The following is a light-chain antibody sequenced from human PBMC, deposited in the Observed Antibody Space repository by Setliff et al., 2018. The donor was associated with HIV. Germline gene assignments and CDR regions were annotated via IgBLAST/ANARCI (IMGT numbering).Light chain of an antibody. CDR2: GTS. V-gene: IGLV7-43*01. Sequence: QAVVTQEPSLTVSPGGTVTLTCAPSTGAVTSGYSPNWFQQKPGQAPRALIYGTSNKHSWTPARFSGSLLGGKAALTLSGVQPEDEAEYYCLLYYGGTQVFGGGTKVTVL. CDR3: LLYYGGTQV. CDR1: TGAVTSGYS. J-gene: IGLJ3*02.